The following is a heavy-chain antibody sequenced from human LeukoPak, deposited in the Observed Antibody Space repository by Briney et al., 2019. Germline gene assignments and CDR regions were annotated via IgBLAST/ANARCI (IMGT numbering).Heavy chain of an antibody. Sequence: SETLSLTCTVSGGSISSYYWSWIRQPPGKGLEWIGYIYYSGSTYYNPSLKSRVTISVDTSKNQFSLKLSSVTAADTAVYYCASRLLRYPDYWGQGTLVTVSS. CDR2: IYYSGST. D-gene: IGHD3-22*01. V-gene: IGHV4-59*12. CDR1: GGSISSYY. J-gene: IGHJ4*02. CDR3: ASRLLRYPDY.